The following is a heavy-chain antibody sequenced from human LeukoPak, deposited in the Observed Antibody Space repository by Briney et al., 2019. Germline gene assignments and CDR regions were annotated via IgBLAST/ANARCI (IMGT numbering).Heavy chain of an antibody. V-gene: IGHV3-30*04. Sequence: GGSLRLSCAASGSTFRNHAIHWVRQAPGKGLEWVTVISHDGGNDYYRDSVKGRFTISRDNAKNSLYLQMNSLRAEDTAVYYCARDVRSGWYRDYFDYWGQGTLVTVSS. CDR1: GSTFRNHA. D-gene: IGHD6-19*01. J-gene: IGHJ4*02. CDR2: ISHDGGND. CDR3: ARDVRSGWYRDYFDY.